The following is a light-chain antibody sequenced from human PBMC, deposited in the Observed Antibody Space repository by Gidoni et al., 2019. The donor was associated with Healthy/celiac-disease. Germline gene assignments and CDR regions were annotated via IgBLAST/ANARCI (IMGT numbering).Light chain of an antibody. Sequence: QSVLPQPPSVSGAPGHRVTISCPWSSSNIGAGYDVHWYPQLPGTAPKLLIYGNSNRPSGVPDRFSGSKSGTSASLAITGLQAEDEADYYCQSYDSSLRVVFGGGTKLTVL. CDR2: GNS. CDR1: SSNIGAGYD. V-gene: IGLV1-40*01. J-gene: IGLJ2*01. CDR3: QSYDSSLRVV.